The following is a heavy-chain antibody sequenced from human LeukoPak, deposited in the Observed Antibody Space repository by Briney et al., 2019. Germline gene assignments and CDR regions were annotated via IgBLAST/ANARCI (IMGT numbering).Heavy chain of an antibody. CDR2: INGDGDGK. D-gene: IGHD1-1*01. J-gene: IGHJ3*02. V-gene: IGHV3-7*01. CDR3: ARDSSPDSATTYYDALDM. Sequence: GGSLRFSCAGSGFSFRRFWMTWVRQAPGRGLEWVANINGDGDGKRYADSVKDRFTISRDNARSLVFLQIHSLRDEDTALYYCARDSSPDSATTYYDALDMWGQGTMVTVSS. CDR1: GFSFRRFW.